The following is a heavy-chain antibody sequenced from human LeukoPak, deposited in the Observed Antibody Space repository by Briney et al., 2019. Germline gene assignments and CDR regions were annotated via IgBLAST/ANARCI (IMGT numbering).Heavy chain of an antibody. CDR1: GGSLSSGGYY. D-gene: IGHD5-18*01. V-gene: IGHV4-31*03. Sequence: SQTLSLTCTVSGGSLSSGGYYWSWIRQHPGKGLEWIGYIYYSGSTYYNPSLKSRVTISVDTSKNQFSLKLSSVTAADTAVYYCARVERDRGYSYGYDYWGQGTLVTVSS. CDR2: IYYSGST. CDR3: ARVERDRGYSYGYDY. J-gene: IGHJ4*02.